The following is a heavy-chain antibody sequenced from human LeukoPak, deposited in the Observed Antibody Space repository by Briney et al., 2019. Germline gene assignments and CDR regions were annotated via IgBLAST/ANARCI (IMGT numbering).Heavy chain of an antibody. CDR3: AKGSRVVATVGDAFDI. CDR2: ISGSGGST. Sequence: GGSLRLSCAASGFTFSSYAMSWVRQAPGKGLEWVSAISGSGGSTYYADSVKGRFTISRDNSKNTLYLQMNSLRAEDTAVYYCAKGSRVVATVGDAFDIWGQGTMVTVSS. CDR1: GFTFSSYA. D-gene: IGHD1-26*01. V-gene: IGHV3-23*01. J-gene: IGHJ3*02.